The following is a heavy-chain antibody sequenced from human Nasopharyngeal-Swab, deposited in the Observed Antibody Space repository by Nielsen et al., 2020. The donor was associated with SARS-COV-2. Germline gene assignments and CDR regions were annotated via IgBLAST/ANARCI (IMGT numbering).Heavy chain of an antibody. V-gene: IGHV3-49*03. CDR1: GVTIGDYE. CDR3: TRGSRYCPDCYFVIDV. Sequence: GGSLRLSCTASGVTIGDYEMTWFRQAPGKGLEGVGFISSKDYGRTTEYGASVKGRFSISRDDYKRFAYLQMNSLKTEATAVYYCTRGSRYCPDCYFVIDVWGQGTTVTVSS. CDR2: ISSKDYGRTT. J-gene: IGHJ6*02. D-gene: IGHD3-3*01.